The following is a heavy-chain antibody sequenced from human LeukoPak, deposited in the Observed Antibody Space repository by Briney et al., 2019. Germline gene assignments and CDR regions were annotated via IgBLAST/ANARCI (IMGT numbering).Heavy chain of an antibody. CDR1: GFTFSSYA. J-gene: IGHJ6*04. V-gene: IGHV3-30*04. CDR3: ARDQVPNIVVVTATMDV. Sequence: GGSLRLSCAASGFTFSSYAMHWVRQAPGKGLEWVAVISCDGSNKYYADSVKGRFTISRDNSKNTLYLQMNSLRAEDTAVYYCARDQVPNIVVVTATMDVWGKGTTVTVSS. D-gene: IGHD2-21*02. CDR2: ISCDGSNK.